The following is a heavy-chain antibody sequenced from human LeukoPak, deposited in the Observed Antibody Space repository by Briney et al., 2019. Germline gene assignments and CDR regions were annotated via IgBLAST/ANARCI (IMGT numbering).Heavy chain of an antibody. J-gene: IGHJ4*02. CDR3: ARDRGYSGYDFNY. Sequence: PSGTLSLTCAVSGDSISSRNWWTWVRQPPGKGLEWIGEISHTGSTDYNPSLKSRVTMSVDKSKNQFSLKLSSVTAADTAVYYCARDRGYSGYDFNYWGRGTLVTVSS. CDR1: GDSISSRNW. CDR2: ISHTGST. D-gene: IGHD5-12*01. V-gene: IGHV4-4*02.